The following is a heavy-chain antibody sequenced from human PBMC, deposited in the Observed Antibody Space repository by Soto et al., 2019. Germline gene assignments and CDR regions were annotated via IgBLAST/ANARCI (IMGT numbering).Heavy chain of an antibody. CDR3: ARDRGAAHPEIFDF. CDR1: EFIFSSYS. Sequence: GGSLRLSCAASEFIFSSYSMNWVRQAPGKGLEWVSSISSSSSYIYYADSVKGRFTISRDNAKNSLYLQMNSLRAEDTAVYYCARDRGAAHPEIFDFWGQGTLVTVSS. J-gene: IGHJ4*02. V-gene: IGHV3-21*01. CDR2: ISSSSSYI. D-gene: IGHD3-10*01.